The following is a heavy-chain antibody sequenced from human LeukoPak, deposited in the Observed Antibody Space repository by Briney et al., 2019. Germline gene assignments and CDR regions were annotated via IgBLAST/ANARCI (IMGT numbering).Heavy chain of an antibody. CDR2: ISSSGGTI. CDR1: GFTFRSHA. CDR3: ARAEMGDFWSGYYRYYFDY. V-gene: IGHV3-48*03. D-gene: IGHD3-3*01. Sequence: GGSLRLSCAASGFTFRSHAINWVRQAPGKGLEWVSFISSSGGTIYYADSVKGRFTISRDNAENSLYLQMNSLRAEDTAVYYCARAEMGDFWSGYYRYYFDYWGQGTLVTVSS. J-gene: IGHJ4*02.